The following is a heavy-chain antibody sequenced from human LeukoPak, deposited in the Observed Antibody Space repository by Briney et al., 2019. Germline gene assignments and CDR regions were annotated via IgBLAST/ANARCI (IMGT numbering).Heavy chain of an antibody. J-gene: IGHJ4*02. CDR1: GFTFSNYA. CDR3: AKWGDYDVLTGYYVSDY. Sequence: GGSLRLSCAASGFTFSNYAMSWVRQAPGKGLEWVSAVTGSGSGIYYADSMKSRFTISRDNSKNTLYLQINSLRAEDTAVYYCAKWGDYDVLTGYYVSDYWGQGTLVTVSS. V-gene: IGHV3-23*01. CDR2: VTGSGSGI. D-gene: IGHD3-9*01.